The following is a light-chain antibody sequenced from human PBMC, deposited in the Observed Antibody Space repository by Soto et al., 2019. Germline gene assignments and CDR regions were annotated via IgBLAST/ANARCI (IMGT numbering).Light chain of an antibody. Sequence: QSALTQPASVSGSPGQSITISCTGTSSDVGTYNFVSWYQQHPGKAPKLMIYEVSSRPSGVSNRFSGSKSGNTASLTMSGLQAEDEADYYCSSYSSTSTPWVFGGGTKLTVL. CDR2: EVS. CDR3: SSYSSTSTPWV. J-gene: IGLJ3*02. CDR1: SSDVGTYNF. V-gene: IGLV2-14*01.